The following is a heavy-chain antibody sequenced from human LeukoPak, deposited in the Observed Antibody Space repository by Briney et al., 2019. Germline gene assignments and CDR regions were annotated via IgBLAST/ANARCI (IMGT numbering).Heavy chain of an antibody. D-gene: IGHD3-10*01. CDR1: GFTFDDYA. J-gene: IGHJ4*02. V-gene: IGHV3-9*01. Sequence: GGSLRLSCAASGFTFDDYAMHWVRQAPGKGLEWVSGISWNSGSIGYADSVKGRFTISRDNSKNTLYLQMNSLRAEDTAVYYCANYGSGSPRDYWGQGTLVTVSS. CDR2: ISWNSGSI. CDR3: ANYGSGSPRDY.